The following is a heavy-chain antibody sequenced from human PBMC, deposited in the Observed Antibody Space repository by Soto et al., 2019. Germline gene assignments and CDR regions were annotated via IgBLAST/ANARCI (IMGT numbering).Heavy chain of an antibody. CDR2: ISASGRS. J-gene: IGHJ2*01. Sequence: QVQLQESGPGLVKPSETLSLTCTVSGDFISNFYWSWIRQPAGKGLQSLGRISASGRSNYNPNLRSRVAMSLDTSKNQFSRRLTSLSAADTAVYFCAGGMGRYFDLWGRGTLVTVFS. V-gene: IGHV4-4*07. D-gene: IGHD3-16*01. CDR3: AGGMGRYFDL. CDR1: GDFISNFY.